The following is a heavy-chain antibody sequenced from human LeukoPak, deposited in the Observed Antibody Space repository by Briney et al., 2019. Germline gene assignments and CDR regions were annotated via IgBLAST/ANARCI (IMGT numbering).Heavy chain of an antibody. CDR3: ASGGIGIAAAGRGFDI. J-gene: IGHJ3*02. V-gene: IGHV4-61*05. CDR2: IYYSGST. CDR1: SGSISSSSYY. Sequence: SETLSLTCTVSSGSISSSSYYWGWIRQPPGKGLEWIGYIYYSGSTNYNPSLKSRVTISVDTSKNQFSLKLSSVTAADTAVYYCASGGIGIAAAGRGFDIWGQGTMVTVSS. D-gene: IGHD6-13*01.